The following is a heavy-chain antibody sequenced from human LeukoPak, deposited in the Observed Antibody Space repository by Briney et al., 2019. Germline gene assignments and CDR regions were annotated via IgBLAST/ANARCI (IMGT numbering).Heavy chain of an antibody. CDR1: GFTFDDYG. Sequence: PGGSLRLFCAVSGFTFDDYGMSWVRQVPGKGLEWISGINWNGGSTFYAESVKGRFTISRDNAKYSLFLQMNSLRVDDTALYYCARDLGYSSTGSNFDYWGQGTRVTVSS. V-gene: IGHV3-20*04. D-gene: IGHD6-13*01. J-gene: IGHJ4*02. CDR3: ARDLGYSSTGSNFDY. CDR2: INWNGGST.